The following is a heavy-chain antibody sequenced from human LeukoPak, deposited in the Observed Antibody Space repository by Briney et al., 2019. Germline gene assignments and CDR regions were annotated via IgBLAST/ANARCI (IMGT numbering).Heavy chain of an antibody. J-gene: IGHJ4*02. Sequence: GGSLRLSCAASGFTYSHYGMYWVRQAPGKGLEWVAVIWSDATEKYYSDAVKGRFTISRDNSRNTLYLQMNSLRGEDTAVYYCAKDAQRGFDYSNSLEYWGQGTLVTVSS. CDR3: AKDAQRGFDYSNSLEY. D-gene: IGHD4-11*01. V-gene: IGHV3-33*06. CDR1: GFTYSHYG. CDR2: IWSDATEK.